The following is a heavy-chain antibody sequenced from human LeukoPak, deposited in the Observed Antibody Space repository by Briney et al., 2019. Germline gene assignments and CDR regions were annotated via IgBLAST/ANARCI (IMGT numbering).Heavy chain of an antibody. D-gene: IGHD3-10*01. V-gene: IGHV1-8*01. Sequence: ASVKVSCKASGYTFTSYDINWVRQATGQGLEWMGWMNPNSGNTGYAQKFQGRVTMTTDTSTSTAYMELRSLRSDDTAVYYCARALYGSGSYYTSDYWGQGTLVTVSS. CDR2: MNPNSGNT. CDR1: GYTFTSYD. J-gene: IGHJ4*02. CDR3: ARALYGSGSYYTSDY.